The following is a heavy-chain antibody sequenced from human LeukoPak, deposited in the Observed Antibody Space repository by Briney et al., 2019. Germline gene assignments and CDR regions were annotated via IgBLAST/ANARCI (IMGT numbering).Heavy chain of an antibody. V-gene: IGHV1-24*01. Sequence: ASVKVSCKVSGYTLTELSMHWVRQAPGKGLEWMGGFDPEDGETIYAQKFQGRVTMTEDTSTDTAYMELSSLRSEDTAVYYCATEKGIAVALGYFDYWGQGTLVTVSS. CDR3: ATEKGIAVALGYFDY. CDR1: GYTLTELS. CDR2: FDPEDGET. D-gene: IGHD6-19*01. J-gene: IGHJ4*02.